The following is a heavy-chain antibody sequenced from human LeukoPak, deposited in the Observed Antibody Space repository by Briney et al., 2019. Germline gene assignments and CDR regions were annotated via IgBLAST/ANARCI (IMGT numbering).Heavy chain of an antibody. CDR1: GFTFSSYG. CDR2: ISYDGSNK. D-gene: IGHD3-10*01. J-gene: IGHJ4*02. CDR3: AKDLEVEYYYGSGSYYSPLDY. Sequence: GGSLRLSCAASGFTFSSYGMHWVRQAPGKGLEWVAVISYDGSNKYYADSVKGRFTISRDNSKNTLYLQMNSLRAEDTAVYYCAKDLEVEYYYGSGSYYSPLDYWGQGTLVTVSS. V-gene: IGHV3-30*18.